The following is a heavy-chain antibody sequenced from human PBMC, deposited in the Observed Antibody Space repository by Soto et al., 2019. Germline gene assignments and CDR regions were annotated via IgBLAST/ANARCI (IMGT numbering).Heavy chain of an antibody. Sequence: LRLSCAASGFTFSNYGMHWVRQAPGKGLEWVAVIWYDGSNEYYADSVKGRFTISRDNSKNTLYLQMNSLRAEDTAVYYCARDDIPGRAVAIYGMDIWGQGTTVTVSS. V-gene: IGHV3-33*01. CDR1: GFTFSNYG. CDR3: ARDDIPGRAVAIYGMDI. CDR2: IWYDGSNE. J-gene: IGHJ6*02. D-gene: IGHD6-19*01.